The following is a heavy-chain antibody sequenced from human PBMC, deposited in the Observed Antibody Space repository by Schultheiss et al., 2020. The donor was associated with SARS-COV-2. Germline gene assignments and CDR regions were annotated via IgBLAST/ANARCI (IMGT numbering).Heavy chain of an antibody. CDR1: GFTFSSYA. Sequence: GGSLRLSCAASGFTFSSYAMHWVRQAPGKGLEWVAVISSHGTDKYYADSVKGRFTIARDNSKNTLYLQMNSLRAEDTAVYYCVREGSSSYYFDFWGQGTLVTVSS. CDR2: ISSHGTDK. CDR3: VREGSSSYYFDF. J-gene: IGHJ4*02. V-gene: IGHV3-30*04. D-gene: IGHD6-6*01.